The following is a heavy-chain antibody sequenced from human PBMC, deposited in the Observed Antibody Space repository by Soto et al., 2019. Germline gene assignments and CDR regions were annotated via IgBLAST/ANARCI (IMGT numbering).Heavy chain of an antibody. V-gene: IGHV3-9*01. CDR3: ANAAGEANAFDI. CDR1: GFTFDDYA. D-gene: IGHD6-13*01. J-gene: IGHJ3*02. CDR2: ISWNSGSI. Sequence: EVQLVESGGGLVQPGRSLRLSCAASGFTFDDYAMHWVRQAPGKGLEWVSGISWNSGSIGYADSVKGRFTISRDNANNSLYPQMNTLRAEDTALYYCANAAGEANAFDIWGQGTMVTVSS.